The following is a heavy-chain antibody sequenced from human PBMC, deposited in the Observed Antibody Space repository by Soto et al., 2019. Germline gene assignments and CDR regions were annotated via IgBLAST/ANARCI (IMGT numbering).Heavy chain of an antibody. CDR2: IVVGSGNT. J-gene: IGHJ4*02. CDR1: GFTFTSSA. Sequence: QMQLVQSGPEVKKPGTSVKVSCKASGFTFTSSAVQWVRQARGQRLEWIGWIVVGSGNTNYAQKFQERVTITRDMSTSTAYMELSSLRSEDTAVYYCAADGGSYFLVIPPNYWGQGTLVTVSS. CDR3: AADGGSYFLVIPPNY. V-gene: IGHV1-58*01. D-gene: IGHD1-26*01.